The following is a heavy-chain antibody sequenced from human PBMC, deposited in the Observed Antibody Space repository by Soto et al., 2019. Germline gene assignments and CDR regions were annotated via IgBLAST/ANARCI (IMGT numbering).Heavy chain of an antibody. Sequence: PGGSLRLSCAASGFTFSSYWMHWVRQAPGKGLVWVSRINSDGSSTSYADSVKGRFTISRDNSKNTLYLQLSSLRPEDTAVYYCAGGDTYYAMGVWGPGTTVTVSS. J-gene: IGHJ6*02. CDR1: GFTFSSYW. V-gene: IGHV3-74*01. CDR2: INSDGSST. CDR3: AGGDTYYAMGV. D-gene: IGHD5-18*01.